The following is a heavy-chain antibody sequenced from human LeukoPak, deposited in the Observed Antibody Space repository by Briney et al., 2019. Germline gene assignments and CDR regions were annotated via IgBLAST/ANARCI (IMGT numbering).Heavy chain of an antibody. CDR3: AKEGRDGFNYDY. V-gene: IGHV3-30*18. CDR1: GFTFSSYG. J-gene: IGHJ4*02. D-gene: IGHD5-24*01. Sequence: GGSLRLSCAAAGFTFSSYGMHWVRQAPGKGLGWVAVISYDGSNKYYADSVKGRFTVSRDNSKNTLYLQMNSLRAEDTAVYYCAKEGRDGFNYDYWGQGTLVTVSS. CDR2: ISYDGSNK.